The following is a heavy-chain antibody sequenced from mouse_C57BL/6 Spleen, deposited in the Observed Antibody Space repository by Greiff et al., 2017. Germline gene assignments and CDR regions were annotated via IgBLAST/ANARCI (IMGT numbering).Heavy chain of an antibody. CDR3: ARYPNYYGSSLYYAMDF. CDR2: IDPEDGET. J-gene: IGHJ4*01. CDR1: GFNIKDYY. V-gene: IGHV14-2*01. Sequence: VQLQQSGAELVKPGASVKLSCTASGFNIKDYYMHWVKQRTEQGLEWIGRIDPEDGETKYAPQFQGKATITADTSSNTAYLQLSSLTSEDTAVYYCARYPNYYGSSLYYAMDFWGQGTSVTVSS. D-gene: IGHD1-1*01.